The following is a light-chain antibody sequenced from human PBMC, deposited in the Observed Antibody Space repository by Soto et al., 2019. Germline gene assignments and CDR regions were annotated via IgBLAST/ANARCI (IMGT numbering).Light chain of an antibody. CDR3: LQDYNYAWT. V-gene: IGKV1-6*01. CDR1: QDIGNK. Sequence: IQMTQSPSSLSAFVVDRVTITFRASQDIGNKLGWFQQKPGKAPELLIYAAYNLQSGVPSRFSGSRSGTDFTLTISSLQPEDFATYYCLQDYNYAWTFGQGTKVDIK. CDR2: AAY. J-gene: IGKJ1*01.